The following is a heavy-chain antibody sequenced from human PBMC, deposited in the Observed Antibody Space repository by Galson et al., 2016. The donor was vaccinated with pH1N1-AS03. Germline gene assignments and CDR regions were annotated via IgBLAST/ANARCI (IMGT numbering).Heavy chain of an antibody. CDR2: INHSGDA. CDR3: ARQRAELGTHDY. Sequence: LSLTCGVSGVSLNFFSWSWIRQPPGKGLEFIGEINHSGDAKYNPSLQSRVTISVDKSKNQFSLKVDSVSAADTALYYCARQRAELGTHDYWGQGTLFIVSS. CDR1: GVSLNFFS. J-gene: IGHJ4*02. V-gene: IGHV4-34*01. D-gene: IGHD7-27*01.